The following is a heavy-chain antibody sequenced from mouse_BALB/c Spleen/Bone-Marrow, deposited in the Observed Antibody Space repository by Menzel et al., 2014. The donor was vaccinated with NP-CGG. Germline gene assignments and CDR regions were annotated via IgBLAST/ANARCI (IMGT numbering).Heavy chain of an antibody. J-gene: IGHJ4*01. CDR2: ISGGSCII. CDR3: ARKDYFGYAAMDY. CDR1: GFTFSSFG. V-gene: IGHV5-17*02. D-gene: IGHD1-2*01. Sequence: EVQVVESGGGLVQPGGSRKLSCAASGFTFSSFGMHWVRQAPEKGLEWVAYISGGSCIIYYADTVKGRFTISRDNPKNTLFLQMTSLRSEDTAIYYCARKDYFGYAAMDYWGQGTSVTVSS.